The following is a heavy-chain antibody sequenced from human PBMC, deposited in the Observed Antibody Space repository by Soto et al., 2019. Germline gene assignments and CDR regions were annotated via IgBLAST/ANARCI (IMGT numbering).Heavy chain of an antibody. D-gene: IGHD3-22*01. CDR3: ARVRYDYDSSGYYPIDY. CDR2: IYCSGST. J-gene: IGHJ4*02. Sequence: SETLSLTCTVSGGSISSGGYYWSWIRQHPGKGLEWIGYIYCSGSTYYNPSLKSRVTISVDTSKNQFSLKLSSVTAADTAVYYCARVRYDYDSSGYYPIDYWGQGTLVTVSS. CDR1: GGSISSGGYY. V-gene: IGHV4-31*03.